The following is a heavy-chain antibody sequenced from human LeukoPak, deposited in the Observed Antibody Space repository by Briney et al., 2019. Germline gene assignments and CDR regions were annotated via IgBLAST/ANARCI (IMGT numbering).Heavy chain of an antibody. D-gene: IGHD6-13*01. Sequence: PGGSLRLSCAASGFTFSSYSMSWVRQAPGKGLDWVANINQDGSEKYYVDSVKGRFTISRDNAKNSLYLQMNSLRAADTAVYYCARDRVWTVLYWGQGTLVTVSS. V-gene: IGHV3-7*01. CDR2: INQDGSEK. J-gene: IGHJ4*02. CDR3: ARDRVWTVLY. CDR1: GFTFSSYS.